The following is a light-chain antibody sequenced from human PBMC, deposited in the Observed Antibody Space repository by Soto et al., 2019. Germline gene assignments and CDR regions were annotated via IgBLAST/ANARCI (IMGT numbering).Light chain of an antibody. Sequence: EIELTQSPGTLSLSPGERATLSCRASQNVDSNYLAWYQQKPGQAPRIIIFGASGRATGIPERFSGSGSGTDFTLTISRLEPEDFAVYYCQQYGSSPRTFGQGTKVDIK. CDR3: QQYGSSPRT. CDR2: GAS. V-gene: IGKV3-20*01. CDR1: QNVDSNY. J-gene: IGKJ1*01.